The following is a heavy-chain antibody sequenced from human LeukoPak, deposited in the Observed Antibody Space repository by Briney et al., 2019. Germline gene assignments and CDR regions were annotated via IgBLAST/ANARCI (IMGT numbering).Heavy chain of an antibody. CDR3: VRGDRYFFDF. CDR1: GFTFSSYE. J-gene: IGHJ4*02. D-gene: IGHD1-14*01. CDR2: IGNTGRTV. V-gene: IGHV3-48*03. Sequence: GGSLRLSCAASGFTFSSYEMNWVRQAPGRGLEWVSYIGNTGRTVYYADSVQGRFTISRDNAKNSLYLQMNSLRAEDTAIYYCVRGDRYFFDFWGQGTLVTVSS.